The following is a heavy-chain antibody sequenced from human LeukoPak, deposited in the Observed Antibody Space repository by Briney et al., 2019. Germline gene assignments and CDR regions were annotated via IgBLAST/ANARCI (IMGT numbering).Heavy chain of an antibody. CDR2: THYSGNT. CDR3: ARWGGTLNAFDV. Sequence: SETLSLACRVSDDSISSYYWNWIRQPPGKPLEWIGYTHYSGNTNYNPSLKSRVTTLVDMSKNQFSLKLSSVTAADTAVYYCARWGGTLNAFDVWGQGTLVTVSS. CDR1: DDSISSYY. V-gene: IGHV4-59*08. D-gene: IGHD1-26*01. J-gene: IGHJ3*01.